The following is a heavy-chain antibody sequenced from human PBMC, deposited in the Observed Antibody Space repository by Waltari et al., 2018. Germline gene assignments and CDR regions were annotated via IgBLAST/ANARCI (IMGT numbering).Heavy chain of an antibody. V-gene: IGHV3-74*01. Sequence: EEQLVESGGDLIQPGESLRVSCAVSGFTFSRYWMNWVRQAPGQGLLWVARINGDGSDTSYADSVRGRFTISRDNARNTVFLQMKSLRAEDTAVYYCARVARKTYSSPVPGRDYYYGMDVWGLGTTVTVSS. J-gene: IGHJ6*02. CDR1: GFTFSRYW. CDR2: INGDGSDT. D-gene: IGHD3-22*01. CDR3: ARVARKTYSSPVPGRDYYYGMDV.